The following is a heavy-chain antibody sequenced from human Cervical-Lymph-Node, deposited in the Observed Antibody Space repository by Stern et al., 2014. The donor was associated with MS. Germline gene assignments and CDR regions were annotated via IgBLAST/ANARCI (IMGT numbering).Heavy chain of an antibody. CDR3: ARHFDWLLGADDYGMDV. CDR1: GGTFRSYG. Sequence: VQLVESGAEVKQPGSSVNVSCKASGGTFRSYGFSWVRQAPGQGLEWMGGIIPIFGVTNYEQKYQGRVTIIADESTNTVYMELSSLRSEDTAVYYCARHFDWLLGADDYGMDVWGQGTTVTVSS. J-gene: IGHJ6*02. D-gene: IGHD3-9*01. CDR2: IIPIFGVT. V-gene: IGHV1-69*01.